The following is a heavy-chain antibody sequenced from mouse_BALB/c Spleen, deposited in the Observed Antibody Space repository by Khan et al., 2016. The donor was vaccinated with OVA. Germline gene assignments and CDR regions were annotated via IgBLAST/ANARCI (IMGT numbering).Heavy chain of an antibody. Sequence: VQLQQSGAELAKPGASVKMSCKASGYTFINYWILWVKQRPGQGLEWIGYINPSTGYTEYNQNFKDKATLTADKSSSTAYMQLSSLTSEDSAIYYSARSGLRWDIGYWSQGTTLTVSS. J-gene: IGHJ2*01. CDR1: GYTFINYW. CDR2: INPSTGYT. D-gene: IGHD1-1*01. V-gene: IGHV1-7*01. CDR3: ARSGLRWDIGY.